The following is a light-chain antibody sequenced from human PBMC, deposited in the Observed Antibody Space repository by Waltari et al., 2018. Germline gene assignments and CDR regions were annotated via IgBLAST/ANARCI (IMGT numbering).Light chain of an antibody. CDR1: QGISSW. Sequence: DIQLTQSPSFLSASVGDRVTITCRASQGISSWLAWYQQKPGKAPKLLIYKASSLESGVPSRFSGSGSGTEFTLTISSLQPDDFATYYCQQYNSYPWTFGQGTKVEIK. CDR2: KAS. CDR3: QQYNSYPWT. V-gene: IGKV1-5*03. J-gene: IGKJ1*01.